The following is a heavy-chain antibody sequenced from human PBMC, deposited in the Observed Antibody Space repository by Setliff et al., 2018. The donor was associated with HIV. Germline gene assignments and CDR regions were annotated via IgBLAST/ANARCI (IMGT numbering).Heavy chain of an antibody. Sequence: SETLSLTCTVSGGSISRGGRYWGWVRQHPGRGLEWVGYVYYSGESFYNPSLRGRITILQDKSKNQFSLEVRSMTAADTAIYYCASALVGGASPFDYWGQGALVTVSS. CDR2: VYYSGES. V-gene: IGHV4-31*03. D-gene: IGHD3-3*01. J-gene: IGHJ4*01. CDR3: ASALVGGASPFDY. CDR1: GGSISRGGRY.